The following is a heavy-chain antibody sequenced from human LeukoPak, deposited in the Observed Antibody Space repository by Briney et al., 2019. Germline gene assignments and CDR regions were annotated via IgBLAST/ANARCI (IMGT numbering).Heavy chain of an antibody. D-gene: IGHD5-24*01. J-gene: IGHJ4*02. CDR2: INTDGSST. Sequence: GGSLRLSCAASGFTFSSYWMHWVRQAPGKGLMWVSGINTDGSSTMYADSVKGRFTISRDNSENTLYLQMKSLRAEDTAVYYCARGDGYNFFDYWGQGTLVTVSS. V-gene: IGHV3-74*03. CDR3: ARGDGYNFFDY. CDR1: GFTFSSYW.